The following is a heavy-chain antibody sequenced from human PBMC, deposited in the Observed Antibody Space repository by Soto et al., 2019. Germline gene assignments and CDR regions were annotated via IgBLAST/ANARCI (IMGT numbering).Heavy chain of an antibody. Sequence: GGSLRLSCAASGLTFNRYWMHWVRHAPGKGLVWVSHINTDGSNTNYADSAKGRFTISRDNAKSTLFLQMNSLRDEDTAVYYCAREFCSGGNCYTYYFDPWGQG. CDR1: GLTFNRYW. CDR2: INTDGSNT. D-gene: IGHD2-15*01. J-gene: IGHJ5*02. V-gene: IGHV3-74*01. CDR3: AREFCSGGNCYTYYFDP.